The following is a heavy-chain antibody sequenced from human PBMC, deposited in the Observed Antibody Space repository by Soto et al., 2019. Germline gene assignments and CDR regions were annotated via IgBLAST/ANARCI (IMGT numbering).Heavy chain of an antibody. D-gene: IGHD3-16*02. V-gene: IGHV4-59*01. Sequence: SETLSLTCTFSVGSISIYYWGWIRQPPGKGLEWIGYIYYSGSTNYNPSLKSRVTISVDTSKNQFSLKLSSVTAADTAVYYCARGEDNRFPDYWGQGTMVTVSS. CDR1: VGSISIYY. J-gene: IGHJ4*02. CDR3: ARGEDNRFPDY. CDR2: IYYSGST.